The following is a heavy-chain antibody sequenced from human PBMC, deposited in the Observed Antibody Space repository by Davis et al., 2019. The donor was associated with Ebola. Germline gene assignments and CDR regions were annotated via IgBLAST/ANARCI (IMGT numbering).Heavy chain of an antibody. Sequence: GESLKISCAASGFIFNDYNMFWVRHAPGKRLGWVSLISGDGRYTYYEDSVKGRFTISRDNAQNSLYLQMNSLRAEDTAVYYCARGGFNYHWGYFDYWGQGALVTVSS. J-gene: IGHJ4*02. D-gene: IGHD3-16*01. V-gene: IGHV3-43*02. CDR1: GFIFNDYN. CDR2: ISGDGRYT. CDR3: ARGGFNYHWGYFDY.